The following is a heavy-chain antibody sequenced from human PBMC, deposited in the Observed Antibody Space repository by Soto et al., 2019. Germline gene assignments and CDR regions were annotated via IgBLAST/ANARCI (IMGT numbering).Heavy chain of an antibody. Sequence: SETLSLTCTVSGGSISSYYWSWIRQPPGKGLEWIGYIYYSGSTNYNPSLKSRVTISVDTSKNQFSLKLSSVTAADTAVYYCARRPGTDPSHRASYWYFDLWGRGTLVTVSS. D-gene: IGHD1-7*01. J-gene: IGHJ2*01. CDR1: GGSISSYY. CDR2: IYYSGST. V-gene: IGHV4-59*01. CDR3: ARRPGTDPSHRASYWYFDL.